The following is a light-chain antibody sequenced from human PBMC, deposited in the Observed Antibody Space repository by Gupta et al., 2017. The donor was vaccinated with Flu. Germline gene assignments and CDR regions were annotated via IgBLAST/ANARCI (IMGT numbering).Light chain of an antibody. CDR2: DAS. Sequence: EIVLTQSPSALSLSAGERVTLSCRASQSVRDYLAWYHQRPGQSPRLLIYDASKRANAVPARFSVSGSDTEFTLTISGREPEDSGIYYCQQRNNCPITFGGGTNVEIK. J-gene: IGKJ4*02. CDR3: QQRNNCPIT. CDR1: QSVRDY. V-gene: IGKV3-11*01.